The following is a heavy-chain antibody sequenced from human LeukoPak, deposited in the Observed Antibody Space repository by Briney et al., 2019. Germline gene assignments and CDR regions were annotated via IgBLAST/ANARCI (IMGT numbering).Heavy chain of an antibody. J-gene: IGHJ4*02. CDR1: GYSFTSYW. CDR2: IYPGDSDT. D-gene: IGHD4-17*01. V-gene: IGHV5-51*01. CDR3: ARLGNYADSLPRDC. Sequence: GESLKISCKGSGYSFTSYWIGWVRQMPGKGLEWMGIIYPGDSDTRYSPSFQGQVTISADKSISTAFLRWSSLKASDTAIYYCARLGNYADSLPRDCWGQGTLVTVSS.